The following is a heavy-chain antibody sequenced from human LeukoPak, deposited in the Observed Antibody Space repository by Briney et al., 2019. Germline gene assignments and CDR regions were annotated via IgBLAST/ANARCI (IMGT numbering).Heavy chain of an antibody. CDR1: GFIFSSYA. CDR3: ATLVHQSVAGTDYFDY. CDR2: ISYDGSNK. V-gene: IGHV3-30*03. J-gene: IGHJ4*02. D-gene: IGHD6-19*01. Sequence: GGSLRLSCAASGFIFSSYAMSWVRQAPGKGLEWVAVISYDGSNKCYADSVKGRFTISRDNSKNTLYLQMNSLRAEDTAVYYCATLVHQSVAGTDYFDYWGQGTLVTVSS.